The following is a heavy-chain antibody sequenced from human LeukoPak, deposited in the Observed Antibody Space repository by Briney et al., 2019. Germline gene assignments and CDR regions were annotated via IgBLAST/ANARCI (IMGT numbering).Heavy chain of an antibody. V-gene: IGHV1-69*05. CDR2: IIPIFGTA. CDR1: GGTFSSYA. J-gene: IGHJ6*03. Sequence: SVKVSCKASGGTFSSYAISWVRQAPGQGLEWMGGIIPIFGTANYAQKFQGRVTITTDESTSTAYMELSSLRSEDTAVYYCAISYCSSTSCYYYYMDVWGKGTTVTVSS. CDR3: AISYCSSTSCYYYYMDV. D-gene: IGHD2-2*01.